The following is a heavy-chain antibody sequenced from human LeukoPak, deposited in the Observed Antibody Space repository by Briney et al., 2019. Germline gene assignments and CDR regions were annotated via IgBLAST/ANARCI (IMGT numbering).Heavy chain of an antibody. J-gene: IGHJ5*02. D-gene: IGHD2-15*01. CDR2: ISWISDRI. CDR3: AKDSPSIYCSGGSCPLDFDP. CDR1: GFIFDDYA. Sequence: GGSLRLSCAASGFIFDDYAMHWVRQAPGKGLEWVSGISWISDRIGYADSVKGRFTISRDSAKNSLYLQMNSLRPEDTALYFCAKDSPSIYCSGGSCPLDFDPWGQGTLVTVSS. V-gene: IGHV3-9*01.